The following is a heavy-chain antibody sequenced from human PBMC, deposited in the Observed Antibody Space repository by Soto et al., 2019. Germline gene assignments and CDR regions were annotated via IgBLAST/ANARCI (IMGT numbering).Heavy chain of an antibody. D-gene: IGHD1-7*01. V-gene: IGHV1-69*13. CDR2: IIPIFGTA. Sequence: ASVKVSCKASGGTFSSYAISWVRQAPGQGLEWMGGIIPIFGTANYAQKFQGRVTITADESTSTAYMELSSLRSEDTAVYYCARFQNGTMGWFDPWGQGTLVTVSS. CDR1: GGTFSSYA. CDR3: ARFQNGTMGWFDP. J-gene: IGHJ5*02.